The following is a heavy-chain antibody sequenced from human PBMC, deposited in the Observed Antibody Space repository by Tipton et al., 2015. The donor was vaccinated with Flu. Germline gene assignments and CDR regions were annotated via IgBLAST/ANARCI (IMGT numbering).Heavy chain of an antibody. CDR2: IYYSGST. Sequence: TLSLTCTVSGGSISSYYWGWIRQPPGKGLEWIGSIYYSGSTYYNPSLKSRVTISVDTSKNQFSLKLSSVTAADTAVYYCARLRNVAAAGYWGQGTLVTVSS. D-gene: IGHD6-13*01. V-gene: IGHV4-39*01. J-gene: IGHJ4*02. CDR1: GGSISSYY. CDR3: ARLRNVAAAGY.